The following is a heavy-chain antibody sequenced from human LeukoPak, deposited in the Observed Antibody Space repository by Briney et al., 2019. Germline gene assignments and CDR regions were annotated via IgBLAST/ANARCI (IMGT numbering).Heavy chain of an antibody. CDR1: GGSISSGGYS. J-gene: IGHJ4*02. D-gene: IGHD1/OR15-1a*01. CDR2: IYHSGST. Sequence: SETLSLTCAVSGGSISSGGYSWSWIRQPPGKGLEWIGYIYHSGSTYYNPSLKSRVTISVDRSKNQFSLKLSSVTAADTAVYYCARNKNTRKTYYYDHWGQGTLVTVSS. CDR3: ARNKNTRKTYYYDH. V-gene: IGHV4-30-2*01.